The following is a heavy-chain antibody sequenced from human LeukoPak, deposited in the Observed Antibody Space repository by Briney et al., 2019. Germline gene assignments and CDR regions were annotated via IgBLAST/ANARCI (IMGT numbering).Heavy chain of an antibody. Sequence: GGSLRLSCAASGFTFSSYEMNWVRQAPGKGLEWVSYISSSSSTIYYADSVKGRFTISRDNAKNSLYLQMNSLRDEDTAVYYCARTSITMVRGVTPGANWFDPWGQGTLVTVSS. J-gene: IGHJ5*02. CDR3: ARTSITMVRGVTPGANWFDP. D-gene: IGHD3-10*01. V-gene: IGHV3-48*02. CDR2: ISSSSSTI. CDR1: GFTFSSYE.